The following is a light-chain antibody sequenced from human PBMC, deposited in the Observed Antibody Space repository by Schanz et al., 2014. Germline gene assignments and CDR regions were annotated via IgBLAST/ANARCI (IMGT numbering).Light chain of an antibody. J-gene: IGKJ4*01. CDR1: QGISSH. V-gene: IGKV1-9*01. Sequence: IQLTQSPSSLSASVGDRVTITCRASQGISSHLAWYQQKPGKAPKLLIYGASTLQIGVPSRFSGSGSGTDFSLTISGLQPEDVATYYCQKYNSVPLTFGGGTKVESK. CDR2: GAS. CDR3: QKYNSVPLT.